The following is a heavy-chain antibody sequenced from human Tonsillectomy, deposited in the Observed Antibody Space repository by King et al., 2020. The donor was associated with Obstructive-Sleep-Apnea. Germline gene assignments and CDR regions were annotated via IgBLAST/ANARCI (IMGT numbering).Heavy chain of an antibody. CDR1: GGSISSGDYY. V-gene: IGHV4-30-4*01. J-gene: IGHJ4*02. CDR3: ARGGYFDWLLSYFDY. Sequence: QLQESGPGLVKPSQTLSLTCTVSGGSISSGDYYWSWLRQPPGKGLEWIGYIYYSGSTYYNPSLKSRVTISVDTSKNQFSLKLSSVTAADTAVYYCARGGYFDWLLSYFDYWGQGTLVTVSS. D-gene: IGHD3-9*01. CDR2: IYYSGST.